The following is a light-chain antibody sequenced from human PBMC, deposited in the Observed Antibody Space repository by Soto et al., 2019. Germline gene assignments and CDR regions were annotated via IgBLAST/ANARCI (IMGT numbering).Light chain of an antibody. CDR3: TSFTTSTTYV. CDR1: SSDVGSYNR. CDR2: EVN. Sequence: QSVLTQPPSVSGSPGQSVAVSCTGSSSDVGSYNRVSWYQQPPGAAPKLIIYEVNNRPSGVPDRFSGSKSGNTASLTISGLGAEDEADYYCTSFTTSTTYVFGTGTKVTVL. J-gene: IGLJ1*01. V-gene: IGLV2-18*02.